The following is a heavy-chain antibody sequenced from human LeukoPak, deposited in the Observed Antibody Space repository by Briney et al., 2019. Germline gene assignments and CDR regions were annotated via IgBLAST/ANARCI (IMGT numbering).Heavy chain of an antibody. V-gene: IGHV3-7*01. J-gene: IGHJ4*02. CDR1: GFTFRNYW. D-gene: IGHD6-6*01. CDR2: IKQDGSEK. CDR3: ARGAARRAIDY. Sequence: PGGSLRLSCAASGFTFRNYWMSWVRQAPGKGLEWVATIKQDGSEKYYGDSVKGRFTISRDNAQSSLFLQMNSLRAEDTAVYYCARGAARRAIDYWGQGTLVTVSS.